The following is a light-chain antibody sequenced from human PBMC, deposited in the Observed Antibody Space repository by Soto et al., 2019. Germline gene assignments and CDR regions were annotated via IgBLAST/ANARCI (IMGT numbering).Light chain of an antibody. J-gene: IGLJ2*01. Sequence: QSVLTQPASVSGSPGQSITISCTGTSSDVGGYNYVSWYQQHPGKAPKLMIYDVSNRPSGVSNRFSGSKSGNTASLTISGLEAEDEADYCCSSNTSSTVVFGGGTKLTVL. CDR2: DVS. CDR1: SSDVGGYNY. V-gene: IGLV2-14*01. CDR3: SSNTSSTVV.